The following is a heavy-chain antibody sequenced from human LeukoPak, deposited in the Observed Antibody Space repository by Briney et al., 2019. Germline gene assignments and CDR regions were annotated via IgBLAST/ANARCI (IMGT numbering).Heavy chain of an antibody. CDR1: GGTFSSYA. Sequence: SVKVSCKASGGTFSSYAISWVRQTPGQGLEWMGGIIPIFGTANYAQKFQGRVTITADESTSTAYMELSSLRSEDTAVYYCARVGVDTAMVDLYYFDYWGQGTLVTVSS. CDR3: ARVGVDTAMVDLYYFDY. J-gene: IGHJ4*02. CDR2: IIPIFGTA. D-gene: IGHD5-18*01. V-gene: IGHV1-69*01.